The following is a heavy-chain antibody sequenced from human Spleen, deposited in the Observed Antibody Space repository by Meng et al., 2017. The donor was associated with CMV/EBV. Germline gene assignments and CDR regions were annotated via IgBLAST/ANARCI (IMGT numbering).Heavy chain of an antibody. CDR1: GGSISSGGYY. Sequence: CSVSGGSISSGGYYWSWIRQHPGKGLEWIGYIYYSGSTYYNPSLKSRVTISVDTSKNQFSLKLSSVTAADTAVYYCARDGYGLYFQHWGQGTLVTVSS. CDR3: ARDGYGLYFQH. V-gene: IGHV4-31*03. CDR2: IYYSGST. D-gene: IGHD5-18*01. J-gene: IGHJ1*01.